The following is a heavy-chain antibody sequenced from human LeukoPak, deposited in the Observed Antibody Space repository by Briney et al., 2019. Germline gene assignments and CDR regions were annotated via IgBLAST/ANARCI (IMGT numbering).Heavy chain of an antibody. V-gene: IGHV4-59*01. Sequence: PSETLSLTCTVSGGSISSYYWSWIRQPPGKGLQWIGYIYYSGSTNYNPSLKSRVTIDRSKNQFSLKLRSVTAADTAVYYCARVTGYDSWGQGTLVTVSS. J-gene: IGHJ4*02. CDR1: GGSISSYY. D-gene: IGHD3-10*01. CDR2: IYYSGST. CDR3: ARVTGYDS.